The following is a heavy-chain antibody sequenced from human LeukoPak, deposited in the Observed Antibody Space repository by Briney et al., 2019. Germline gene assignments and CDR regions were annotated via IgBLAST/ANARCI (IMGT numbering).Heavy chain of an antibody. CDR1: GFTFSSYA. CDR3: AKNDDFWSGFDY. D-gene: IGHD3-3*01. J-gene: IGHJ4*02. V-gene: IGHV3-23*01. Sequence: PGGSLRLSCAASGFTFSSYAMSWVRQAPGKGLEWVSAISGSGGSTYYADSVKGRFTISRDNSKNTLYLQMNSLRAEGTAVYYCAKNDDFWSGFDYWGQGTLVTVSS. CDR2: ISGSGGST.